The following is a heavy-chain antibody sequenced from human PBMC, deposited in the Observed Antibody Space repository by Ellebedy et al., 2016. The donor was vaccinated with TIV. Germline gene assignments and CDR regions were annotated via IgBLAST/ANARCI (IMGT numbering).Heavy chain of an antibody. CDR1: GFTFSDHY. V-gene: IGHV3-72*01. CDR2: SRNKANSYTT. CDR3: VRGAGSYHFDY. Sequence: GESLKISCAASGFTFSDHYMDWVRQAPGKGLEWVGRSRNKANSYTTEYAASVKGRFTISRDDSRNSLYLQMNSLKTEDTAVYYCVRGAGSYHFDYWGQGTLVTVSS. D-gene: IGHD1-26*01. J-gene: IGHJ4*02.